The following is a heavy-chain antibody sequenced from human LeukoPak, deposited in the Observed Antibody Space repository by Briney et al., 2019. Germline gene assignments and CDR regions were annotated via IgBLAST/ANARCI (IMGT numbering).Heavy chain of an antibody. CDR1: GFTFSSYW. V-gene: IGHV3-74*01. CDR2: INSDGSST. CDR3: ARVLPPDNLLWFGELPDS. J-gene: IGHJ5*02. D-gene: IGHD3-10*01. Sequence: GGSLRLSCAASGFTFSSYWMHWVRQAPGKGLVWVSRINSDGSSTSYADSVKGRFTISRDNAKNTLYLQMNSLRAEDTAVYYCARVLPPDNLLWFGELPDSWGQGTLVTVSS.